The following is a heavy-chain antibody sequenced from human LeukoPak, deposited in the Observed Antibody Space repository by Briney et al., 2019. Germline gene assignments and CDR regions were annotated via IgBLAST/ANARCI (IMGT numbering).Heavy chain of an antibody. V-gene: IGHV3-66*01. CDR2: IYSVGST. D-gene: IGHD1-26*01. J-gene: IGHJ3*02. CDR1: GFTVSGNY. Sequence: GGSLRLSCVASGFTVSGNYMTWVRQAPGKGLEWLSIIYSVGSTYYPDSGGGRFTISRDNSKNTVFLQMTTLRAEDTGVYYCARGFAHVGHAFDIWGQGTMVTVSS. CDR3: ARGFAHVGHAFDI.